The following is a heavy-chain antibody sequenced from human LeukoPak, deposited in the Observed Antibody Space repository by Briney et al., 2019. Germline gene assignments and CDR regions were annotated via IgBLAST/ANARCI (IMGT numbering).Heavy chain of an antibody. Sequence: GESLKISCKGSGYSFTTYWIAWVRQMPGKGLEWMGIIYPGDSNTKYSPSFQGQVTISADKSISTAYLQWSSLKASDTAMYYCARGNYPLDASDIWGQGTVVTVSS. CDR1: GYSFTTYW. CDR2: IYPGDSNT. V-gene: IGHV5-51*01. D-gene: IGHD1-7*01. CDR3: ARGNYPLDASDI. J-gene: IGHJ3*02.